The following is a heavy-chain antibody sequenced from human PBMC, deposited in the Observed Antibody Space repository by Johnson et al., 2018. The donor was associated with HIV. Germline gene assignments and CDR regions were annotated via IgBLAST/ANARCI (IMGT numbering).Heavy chain of an antibody. CDR3: ARGGDDAFDI. J-gene: IGHJ3*02. CDR1: GFTFSSYA. CDR2: IYTGGGA. V-gene: IGHV3-30*04. D-gene: IGHD7-27*01. Sequence: QMLLVESGGGVVQPGRSLRLSCAASGFTFSSYAMHWVRQAPGKGLEWVSIIYTGGGAYYADSVMGRLTISRDNSKNTLYLQMNSLRAEDTAVYYCARGGDDAFDIWGQGTIVTVSS.